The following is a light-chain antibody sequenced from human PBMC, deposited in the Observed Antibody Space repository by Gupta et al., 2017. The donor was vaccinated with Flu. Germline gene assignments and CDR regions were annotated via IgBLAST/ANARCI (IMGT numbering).Light chain of an antibody. CDR1: SNDVGGSNR. CDR3: SSNAGRVTWV. CDR2: DVT. Sequence: QSALTQPRSVSGSPGQSVTISCTGTSNDVGGSNRVSWYQQRPGKAPKLILYDVTERSAGVPGRFSGSKAGNTASLTISGLQADDGADYYCSSNAGRVTWVFGTGTTVTVL. V-gene: IGLV2-11*01. J-gene: IGLJ1*01.